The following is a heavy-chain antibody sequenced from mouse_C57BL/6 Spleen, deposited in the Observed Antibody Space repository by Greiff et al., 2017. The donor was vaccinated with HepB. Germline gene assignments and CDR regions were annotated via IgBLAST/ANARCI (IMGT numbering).Heavy chain of an antibody. J-gene: IGHJ3*01. CDR2: INPNNGGT. CDR3: ARSPYDYQAWFAY. CDR1: GYTFTDYY. D-gene: IGHD2-4*01. V-gene: IGHV1-26*01. Sequence: EVQLQQSGPELVKPGASVKISCKASGYTFTDYYMNWVKQSHGKSLEWIGDINPNNGGTSYNQKFKGKATLTVDKSSSTAYMELRSLTSEDSAVYYCARSPYDYQAWFAYWGQGTLVTVSA.